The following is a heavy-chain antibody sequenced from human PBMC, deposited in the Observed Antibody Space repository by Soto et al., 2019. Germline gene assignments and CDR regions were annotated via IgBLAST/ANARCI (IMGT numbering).Heavy chain of an antibody. CDR1: GISLSTSGVG. J-gene: IGHJ3*02. CDR3: ARGLASLPVFAFDI. Sequence: QITLKGSGPTLVKPTQTLTLTCTLSGISLSTSGVGLGWIRQTPGKALEWLALVYWNDDAHYSPSLRSRLTITMDTSKNQAVLRMTNLDPLDTATYYCARGLASLPVFAFDIWGQGTVVTVSS. CDR2: VYWNDDA. V-gene: IGHV2-5*01.